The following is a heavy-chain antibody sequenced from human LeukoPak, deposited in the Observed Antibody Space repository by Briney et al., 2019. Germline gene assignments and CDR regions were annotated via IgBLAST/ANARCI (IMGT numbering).Heavy chain of an antibody. CDR1: GFTFSTYA. CDR2: IRGSGEST. J-gene: IGHJ4*02. D-gene: IGHD3-10*01. V-gene: IGHV3-23*01. CDR3: ATPMVRGVNMKHFDY. Sequence: GGSLRLSCAASGFTFSTYAMNWVRQAPGKGLEWVSAIRGSGESTYYADSVKGRFTISRDNSKNTLYLQMNSLRAEDTAVYYCATPMVRGVNMKHFDYWGQGTLVTVSS.